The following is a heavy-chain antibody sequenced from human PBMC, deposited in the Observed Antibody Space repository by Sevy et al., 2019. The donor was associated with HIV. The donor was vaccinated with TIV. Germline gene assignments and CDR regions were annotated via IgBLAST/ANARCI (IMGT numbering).Heavy chain of an antibody. J-gene: IGHJ6*02. V-gene: IGHV1-8*01. D-gene: IGHD3-3*01. CDR3: ASGGNGDFWSYEYYYYGMDV. Sequence: ASVKVSCKASGYSFDSYDINWVRQATGQGLEWMGWMSPKTGAKGFAQKFKGRVTMTRNTSISTAYMELSSLTNEDTAVYYCASGGNGDFWSYEYYYYGMDVWGQGTTVTVSS. CDR2: MSPKTGAK. CDR1: GYSFDSYD.